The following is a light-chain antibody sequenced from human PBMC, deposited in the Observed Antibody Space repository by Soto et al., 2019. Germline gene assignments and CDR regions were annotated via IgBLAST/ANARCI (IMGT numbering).Light chain of an antibody. J-gene: IGKJ1*01. CDR2: GAS. V-gene: IGKV1-12*01. CDR1: QSIDSW. Sequence: DIQMTQSPSSVSASIGDRVTISCRASQSIDSWVAWYQQKPGKAPKLLIFGASNLQSGVPSRFSGSVFGTDFTLTISGLQPEDFAPYYCQLAHRFPWTFGQGHKVEIK. CDR3: QLAHRFPWT.